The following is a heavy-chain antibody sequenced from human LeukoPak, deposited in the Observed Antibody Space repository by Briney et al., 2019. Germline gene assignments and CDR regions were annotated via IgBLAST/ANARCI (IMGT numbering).Heavy chain of an antibody. CDR1: GFTFDDYG. V-gene: IGHV3-20*04. J-gene: IGHJ6*03. CDR3: ARDYGDIVVVPAASYYYYYMDV. Sequence: GGSLRLSCAASGFTFDDYGMSWVRQAPGKGLEWVSDINWNGGSTGYADSVKGRFTISRDNAKNSLYLQMNSLRAEDTALYYCARDYGDIVVVPAASYYYYYMDVWGKGTTVTISS. D-gene: IGHD2-2*01. CDR2: INWNGGST.